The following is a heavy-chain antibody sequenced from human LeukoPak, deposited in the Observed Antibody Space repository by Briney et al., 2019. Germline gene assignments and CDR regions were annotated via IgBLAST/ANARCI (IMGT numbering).Heavy chain of an antibody. CDR3: ARDLVRRIAVAGTGFDY. D-gene: IGHD6-19*01. J-gene: IGHJ4*02. Sequence: GASVKVSCKASGGTFISYAISWVRQAPGQGLEWMGGIIPIFGTANYAQKFQGRVTITADESTSTAYMELSSLRSEDTAVYYCARDLVRRIAVAGTGFDYWGQGTLVTVSS. CDR2: IIPIFGTA. V-gene: IGHV1-69*13. CDR1: GGTFISYA.